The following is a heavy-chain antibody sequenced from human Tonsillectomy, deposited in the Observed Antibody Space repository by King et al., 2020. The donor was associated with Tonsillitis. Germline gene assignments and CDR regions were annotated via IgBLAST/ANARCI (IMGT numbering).Heavy chain of an antibody. D-gene: IGHD3-10*01. J-gene: IGHJ4*02. V-gene: IGHV1-46*01. Sequence: VQLVQSGAEVKKPGASVKVSCKASGYTFTSYYMHWVRQAPGQGLEWMGIINPGGGAPAYAKKFQARGTMPRDTSTSTVYMERSSLRSEDTAVYYCARDGGKGIALVRGVAFDYWGQGTVVTVSS. CDR1: GYTFTSYY. CDR2: INPGGGAP. CDR3: ARDGGKGIALVRGVAFDY.